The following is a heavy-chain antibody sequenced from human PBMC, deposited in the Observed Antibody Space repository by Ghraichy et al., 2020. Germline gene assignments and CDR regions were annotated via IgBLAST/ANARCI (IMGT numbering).Heavy chain of an antibody. Sequence: LSLTCAASGFTFSSYAMSWVRQAPGKGLEWVSTVTGSGGSTYYADSVKGRFTISRDNSTNTLYLRMSSLRAEDTALYFCAKISPESGTTVTTPLAYWGQGALFTVSS. CDR3: AKISPESGTTVTTPLAY. CDR2: VTGSGGST. D-gene: IGHD4-17*01. V-gene: IGHV3-23*01. CDR1: GFTFSSYA. J-gene: IGHJ4*02.